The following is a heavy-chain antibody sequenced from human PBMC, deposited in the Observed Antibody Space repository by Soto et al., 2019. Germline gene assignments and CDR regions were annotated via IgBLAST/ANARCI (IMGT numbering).Heavy chain of an antibody. Sequence: GXSVKVSCKASGYTFNDHYIHWVRQAPVQGLEWMGWMNPNSGVTNYGQKFQGRVTMTRDTSISTAYMELSGLRSDDTAVYYCAKVVIPSTPDYNWFDPWGQGTLVTVSS. CDR3: AKVVIPSTPDYNWFDP. CDR2: MNPNSGVT. J-gene: IGHJ5*02. V-gene: IGHV1-2*02. CDR1: GYTFNDHY. D-gene: IGHD3-3*01.